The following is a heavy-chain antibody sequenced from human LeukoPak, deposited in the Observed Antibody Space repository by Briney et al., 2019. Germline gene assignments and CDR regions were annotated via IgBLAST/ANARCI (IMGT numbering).Heavy chain of an antibody. V-gene: IGHV3-48*03. CDR1: GFTFSSYE. CDR2: ISSSGSTI. J-gene: IGHJ4*02. Sequence: GGSLRLSCAASGFTFSSYEMNWVRQAPGKGLECVSYISSSGSTIYYADSVKGRFTISRDNSKNTLYLQMNSLRAEDTAVYYCARGPSGYHNTGGQGTLVTVSS. D-gene: IGHD5-12*01. CDR3: ARGPSGYHNT.